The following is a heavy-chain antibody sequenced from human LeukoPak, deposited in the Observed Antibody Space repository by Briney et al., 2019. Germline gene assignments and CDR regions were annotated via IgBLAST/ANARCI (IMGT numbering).Heavy chain of an antibody. D-gene: IGHD2-2*01. V-gene: IGHV3-23*01. J-gene: IGHJ5*02. CDR3: AASLPNIVVVPAAKGPFGS. CDR1: GFTFSSYA. Sequence: PGGSLRLSCAASGFTFSSYAMSWVRQAPGKGLEWVSAISGSGGSTYYADSVKGRFTISRDNSKNTLYLQMSSLRAEDTAVYYCAASLPNIVVVPAAKGPFGSWGQGTLVTVSS. CDR2: ISGSGGST.